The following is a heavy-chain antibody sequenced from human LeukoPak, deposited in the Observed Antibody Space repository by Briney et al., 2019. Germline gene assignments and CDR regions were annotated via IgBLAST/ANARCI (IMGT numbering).Heavy chain of an antibody. Sequence: GASVKVSCKASGYAFTGYYMHWVRQAPGQGLEWMGWINPNSGGTNYAQKFRGRVTMTRDTSISTAYMELSRLRAEDTAVYYCAKEAHSSGWWYYYYYYMDVWGKGTTVTVSS. D-gene: IGHD6-19*01. CDR1: GYAFTGYY. CDR3: AKEAHSSGWWYYYYYYMDV. CDR2: INPNSGGT. V-gene: IGHV1-2*02. J-gene: IGHJ6*03.